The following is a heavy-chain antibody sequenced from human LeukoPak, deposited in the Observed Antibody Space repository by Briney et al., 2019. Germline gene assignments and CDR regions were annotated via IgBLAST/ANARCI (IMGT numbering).Heavy chain of an antibody. CDR3: ARSSGEGMVRGVSHLDY. D-gene: IGHD3-10*01. J-gene: IGHJ4*02. V-gene: IGHV3-7*01. Sequence: GGSLRLFCEVSGFTFSSYWMSWVRQAPGKGLEWVANIKQDGSEKYYVDSVKGRFTISRDNAKNSLYLQMNSLRPEDTAVYYCARSSGEGMVRGVSHLDYWGQGTLVTVSS. CDR2: IKQDGSEK. CDR1: GFTFSSYW.